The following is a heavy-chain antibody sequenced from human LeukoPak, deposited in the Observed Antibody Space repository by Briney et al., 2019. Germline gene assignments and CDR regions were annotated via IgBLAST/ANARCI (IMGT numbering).Heavy chain of an antibody. Sequence: PGGSLRLSCTVSGFTFSTYWMTWVRQAPGKGLEWVANIKQDGSEKYYVDSVKGRFTISRDNAKNPLYLQMNSLRAEDTAVYYCARSRIGDYWGQGTLVTVSS. CDR1: GFTFSTYW. J-gene: IGHJ4*02. D-gene: IGHD3-10*01. CDR3: ARSRIGDY. CDR2: IKQDGSEK. V-gene: IGHV3-7*01.